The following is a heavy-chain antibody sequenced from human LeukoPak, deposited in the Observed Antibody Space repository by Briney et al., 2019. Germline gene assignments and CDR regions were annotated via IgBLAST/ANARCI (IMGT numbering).Heavy chain of an antibody. CDR3: ARGAHYYDGTTYYPPIDY. Sequence: GGSLRLSCAASGFTFSSYWMHWVRQAPGKGLVWVSRINSDGSSTSYADSVKGRFTISRDNAKNSLYLQLNSLRAEDTAVYYCARGAHYYDGTTYYPPIDYWGQGTLVTVSS. V-gene: IGHV3-74*01. D-gene: IGHD3-22*01. CDR2: INSDGSST. J-gene: IGHJ4*02. CDR1: GFTFSSYW.